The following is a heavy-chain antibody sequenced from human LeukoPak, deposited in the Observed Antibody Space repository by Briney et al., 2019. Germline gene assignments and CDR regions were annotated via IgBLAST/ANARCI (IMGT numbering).Heavy chain of an antibody. CDR3: ARWRTAKTAFDY. CDR1: GGSISSNSYY. D-gene: IGHD2-21*02. CDR2: IYFSGSP. J-gene: IGHJ4*02. Sequence: PSETLSLTCTVSGGSISSNSYYWGWIRQPPGKGLEWIGSIYFSGSPYYNPSLKSRVTMSVDTSKNQFSLKVSSVTAADTAVYYCARWRTAKTAFDYWGQGTPVTVSS. V-gene: IGHV4-39*01.